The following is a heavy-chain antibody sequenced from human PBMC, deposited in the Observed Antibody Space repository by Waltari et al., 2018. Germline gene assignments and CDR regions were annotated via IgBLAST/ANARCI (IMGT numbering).Heavy chain of an antibody. V-gene: IGHV3-30*03. J-gene: IGHJ4*02. CDR1: GFTFSSYG. CDR2: ISYDGSNK. D-gene: IGHD4-17*01. Sequence: QVQLVESGGGVVQPGRSLRLSCAASGFTFSSYGMHGVRQAPGKGLEWVAVISYDGSNKYYADSVKGRFTISRDNSKNTLYLQMNSLRAEDTAVYYCARRLRWGTHGFDYWGQGTLVTVSS. CDR3: ARRLRWGTHGFDY.